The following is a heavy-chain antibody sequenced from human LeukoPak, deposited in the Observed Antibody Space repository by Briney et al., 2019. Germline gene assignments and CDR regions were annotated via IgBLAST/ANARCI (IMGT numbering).Heavy chain of an antibody. CDR3: ARSPNVLLWFGELIYGMDV. CDR1: GFTFSSYA. J-gene: IGHJ6*02. CDR2: ISSNGGST. D-gene: IGHD3-10*01. V-gene: IGHV3-64*01. Sequence: GGSLRLSCAASGFTFSSYAMHWVRRAPGKGLEHVSAISSNGGSTYYANSVKGRFTISRDNSKNTLYLQMGSLRAEDMAVYYCARSPNVLLWFGELIYGMDVWGQGTTVTVSS.